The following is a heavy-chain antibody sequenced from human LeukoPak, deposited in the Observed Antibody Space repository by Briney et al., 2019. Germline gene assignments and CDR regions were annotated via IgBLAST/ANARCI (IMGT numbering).Heavy chain of an antibody. V-gene: IGHV3-23*01. D-gene: IGHD3-3*01. CDR1: GFTFSSYA. CDR3: AKERYDSWSGYYYYYYGMDV. CDR2: ISGSGGST. Sequence: GGSLRLPCAASGFTFSSYAMSWVRQAPGKGLEWVSAISGSGGSTYYADSVKGRFTISRDNSKNTLYLQMNSLRAEDTAVYYCAKERYDSWSGYYYYYYGMDVWGQGTTVTVSS. J-gene: IGHJ6*02.